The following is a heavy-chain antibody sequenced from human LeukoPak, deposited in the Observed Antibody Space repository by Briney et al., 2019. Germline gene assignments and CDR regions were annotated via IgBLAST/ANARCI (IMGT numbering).Heavy chain of an antibody. CDR1: GFTFDDYG. V-gene: IGHV3-20*04. J-gene: IGHJ4*02. CDR3: ARQETKRITMVRGVILSPALGY. CDR2: INWNGGST. Sequence: GGSLRLSCAASGFTFDDYGMSWVRQAPGEGLEWVSGINWNGGSTGYADSVKGRFTISRDNAKNSLYLQMNSLRAEDTALYYCARQETKRITMVRGVILSPALGYWGQGILVTVSS. D-gene: IGHD3-10*01.